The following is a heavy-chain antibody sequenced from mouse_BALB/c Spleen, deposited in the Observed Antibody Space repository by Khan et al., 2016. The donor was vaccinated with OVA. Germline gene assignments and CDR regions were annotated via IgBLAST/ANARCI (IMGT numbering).Heavy chain of an antibody. CDR2: INTHSGVP. Sequence: QIQLVQSGPELKKPGETVRISCKASGYTFTTAGMQWVQKMPGKGLKWIVWINTHSGVPKYAEDFKGRFAFSLETSASTAYLQITNLKNEDTATYFCARGYGYGWYCEVWGAGTTVTVSS. CDR1: GYTFTTAG. J-gene: IGHJ1*01. V-gene: IGHV9-4*02. CDR3: ARGYGYGWYCEV. D-gene: IGHD2-2*01.